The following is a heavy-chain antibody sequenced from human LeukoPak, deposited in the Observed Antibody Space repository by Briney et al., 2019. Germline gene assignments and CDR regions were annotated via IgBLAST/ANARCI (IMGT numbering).Heavy chain of an antibody. CDR2: IIPIFGTA. CDR1: GGTFSSYA. D-gene: IGHD5-24*01. CDR3: ARDKTETNNWFDP. V-gene: IGHV1-69*13. Sequence: SVKVSCKASGGTFSSYAISWVRQAPGQGLEWMGGIIPIFGTANYAQKFQGRVTITADESTSTAYMELSSLRSEDTAVYYCARDKTETNNWFDPWGQGTLVTVSS. J-gene: IGHJ5*02.